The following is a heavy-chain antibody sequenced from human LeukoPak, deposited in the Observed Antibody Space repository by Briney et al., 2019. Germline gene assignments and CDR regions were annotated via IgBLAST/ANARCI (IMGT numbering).Heavy chain of an antibody. Sequence: GGSLRLSCAASGFTVSSNYMSWVRQAPGKGLEWVSVIYSGGSTYYADSVKGRFTISRDNSKNTLYLQMNSLRAEDTAVYYCARDAVGYSIYYYGMDVWGQGTTVTVSS. D-gene: IGHD5-18*01. CDR2: IYSGGST. CDR3: ARDAVGYSIYYYGMDV. V-gene: IGHV3-53*01. J-gene: IGHJ6*02. CDR1: GFTVSSNY.